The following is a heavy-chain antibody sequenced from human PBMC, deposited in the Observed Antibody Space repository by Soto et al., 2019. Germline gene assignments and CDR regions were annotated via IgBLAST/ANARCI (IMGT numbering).Heavy chain of an antibody. CDR3: VSSKADGSGDGYYYVSA. CDR1: GITFSDYD. V-gene: IGHV3-11*01. Sequence: PGGSLRLSCVASGITFSDYDMSWIRQAPGKGLEWVSVSSNSGSAFYYADSVKGRFTISRDNAKNSLFLQMNSLRAEDTAVYYCVSSKADGSGDGYYYVSAWGQGTLVTVSS. D-gene: IGHD2-21*01. J-gene: IGHJ5*02. CDR2: SSNSGSAF.